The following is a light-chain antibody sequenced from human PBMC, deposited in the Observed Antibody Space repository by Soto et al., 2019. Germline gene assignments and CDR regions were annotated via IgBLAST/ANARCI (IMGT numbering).Light chain of an antibody. CDR3: MQALQSLT. CDR2: FGS. CDR1: QSLLYNNTYNY. J-gene: IGKJ5*01. Sequence: EILMTQSPLTLPVTPGEPASISCRSSQSLLYNNTYNYLDWYVQKPGQSPQLLIYFGSNRAPGVPDRFSGSGSGTDFTLKINRVEAEDVGTYYCMQALQSLTFGQGTHWRL. V-gene: IGKV2-28*01.